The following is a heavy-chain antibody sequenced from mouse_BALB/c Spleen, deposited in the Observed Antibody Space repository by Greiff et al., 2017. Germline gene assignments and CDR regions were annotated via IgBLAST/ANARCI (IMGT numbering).Heavy chain of an antibody. D-gene: IGHD2-4*01. CDR2: ILPGSGST. CDR1: GYTFSSYW. Sequence: QVQLQQSGAELMKPGASVKISCKATGYTFSSYWIEWVKQRPGHGLEWIGEILPGSGSTNYNEKFKGKASFTADTSSNTAYMQLSSLTSEDSAVYYCARRGITTGCAMDYWGQGTSVTVSS. CDR3: ARRGITTGCAMDY. V-gene: IGHV1-9*01. J-gene: IGHJ4*01.